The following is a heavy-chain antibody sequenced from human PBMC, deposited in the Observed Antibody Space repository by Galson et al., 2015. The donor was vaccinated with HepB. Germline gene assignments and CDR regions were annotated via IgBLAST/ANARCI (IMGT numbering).Heavy chain of an antibody. D-gene: IGHD2-2*02. Sequence: SLRLSCAASGFTFDDYTMHWVRQAPGKGLEWVSLISWDGGSTYYADSVKGRFTISRDNAKNSLYLQMNSLRAEDTAVYYCAREVVVPAAIVHYYYGMDVWGQGTTVTVSS. CDR2: ISWDGGST. CDR1: GFTFDDYT. V-gene: IGHV3-43*01. J-gene: IGHJ6*02. CDR3: AREVVVPAAIVHYYYGMDV.